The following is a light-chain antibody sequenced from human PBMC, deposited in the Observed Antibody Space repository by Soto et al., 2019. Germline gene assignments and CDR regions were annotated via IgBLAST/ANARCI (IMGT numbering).Light chain of an antibody. CDR3: SSYTSSTTQV. Sequence: QSVLTQPASVSGSPGQSITISCAGTSSDVGAYNYVSWYRQHPGKAPKLVIYEVSNRPSGVSNRFSGSKSGNTASLTISGLQAEDEADYYCSSYTSSTTQVFGGGTKLTVL. CDR1: SSDVGAYNY. CDR2: EVS. J-gene: IGLJ3*02. V-gene: IGLV2-14*01.